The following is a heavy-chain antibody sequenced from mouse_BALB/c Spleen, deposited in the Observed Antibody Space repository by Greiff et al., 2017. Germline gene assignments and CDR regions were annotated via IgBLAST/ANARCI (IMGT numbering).Heavy chain of an antibody. D-gene: IGHD1-1*01. V-gene: IGHV3-2*02. J-gene: IGHJ4*01. CDR1: GYSITSDYA. CDR3: VYGSTLYAMDY. Sequence: VQLKESGPGLVKPSQSLSLTCTVTGYSITSDYAWNWIRQFPGNKLEWMGYISYSGSTSYNPSLKSRISITRDTSKNQFFLQLNSVTTEDTATYYCVYGSTLYAMDYWGQGTSVTVSS. CDR2: ISYSGST.